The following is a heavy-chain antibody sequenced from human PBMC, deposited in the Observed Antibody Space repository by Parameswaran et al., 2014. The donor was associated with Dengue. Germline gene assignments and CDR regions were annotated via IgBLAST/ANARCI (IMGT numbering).Heavy chain of an antibody. CDR2: ISSSSSYI. CDR3: ARDPRDSYGFFDY. Sequence: WIRQPPGKGLEWVSSISSSSSYIYYADSVKGRFTISRDNAKNSLYLQMNSLRAEDTAVYYCARDPRDSYGFFDYWGQGTLVTVSS. J-gene: IGHJ4*02. V-gene: IGHV3-21*01. D-gene: IGHD5-18*01.